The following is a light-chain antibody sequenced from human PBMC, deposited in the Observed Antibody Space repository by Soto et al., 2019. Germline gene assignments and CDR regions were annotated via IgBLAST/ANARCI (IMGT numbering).Light chain of an antibody. Sequence: QSALTQPASVSGSPGQSFTISCTGTSSDVGGYNFVSWYQQHPGKAPKLMIYEVSNRPSGVSNRFSGSKSGNTASLTISGLQAEDEADYYCSSFTSGSTLFGTGTKVTVL. CDR1: SSDVGGYNF. V-gene: IGLV2-14*01. CDR3: SSFTSGSTL. J-gene: IGLJ1*01. CDR2: EVS.